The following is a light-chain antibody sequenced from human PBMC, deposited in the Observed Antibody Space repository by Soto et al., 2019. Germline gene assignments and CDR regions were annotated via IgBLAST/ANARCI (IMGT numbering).Light chain of an antibody. Sequence: QSVLTQPPSASGNPGQRVTISCSTSSSNIGGNTVNWYQQVPGTAPKLLIYSYDQRPSGVPDRFSGSKSGTSASLAISGLQSEDEADYYCAAWDASLNGYVFGTGTKLTVL. V-gene: IGLV1-44*01. CDR2: SYD. CDR3: AAWDASLNGYV. J-gene: IGLJ1*01. CDR1: SSNIGGNT.